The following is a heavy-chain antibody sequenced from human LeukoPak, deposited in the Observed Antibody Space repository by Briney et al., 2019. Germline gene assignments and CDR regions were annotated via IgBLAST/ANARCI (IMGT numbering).Heavy chain of an antibody. CDR1: GYSFTSYW. CDR2: IFPGDSDT. Sequence: GESLQISCKCSGYSFTSYWIGWGRKLPGKGLEWMGIIFPGDSDTRYSPSFLGEVTFSVDMSTATAYLEWSSLKASDSAMYFCARERPGSSGWYTHWGQGTLVTVSS. V-gene: IGHV5-51*01. CDR3: ARERPGSSGWYTH. D-gene: IGHD6-19*01. J-gene: IGHJ4*02.